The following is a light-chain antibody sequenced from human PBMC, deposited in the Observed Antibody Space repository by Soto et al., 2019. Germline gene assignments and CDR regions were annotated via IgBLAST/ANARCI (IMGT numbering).Light chain of an antibody. V-gene: IGLV1-47*02. CDR1: RSNIGGNA. CDR3: VAWDDSLAAYV. CDR2: SND. J-gene: IGLJ1*01. Sequence: QSVLTQSPSVSETPGQKITISCSVSRSNIGGNAVYWYQQVPGSAPRLVIHSNDQRPFGVPDRFSGSRSGTSASLAVSGLRSEDEADYYCVAWDDSLAAYVFGTGTKVTVL.